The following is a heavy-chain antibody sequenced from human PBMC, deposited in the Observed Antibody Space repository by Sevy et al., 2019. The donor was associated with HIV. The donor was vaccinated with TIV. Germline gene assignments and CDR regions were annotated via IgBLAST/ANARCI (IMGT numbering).Heavy chain of an antibody. D-gene: IGHD3-3*01. CDR1: GFTFDDYT. V-gene: IGHV3-43*01. CDR3: AKESGFLEVVSS. CDR2: INWDGVTT. Sequence: GGSLRLSCVGSGFTFDDYTMHWVRQAPGKGLEWVSLINWDGVTTNYADSVKGRFTISRDNSKNSLYLEMNTLKTEDTALYYFAKESGFLEVVSSWGKGTTVTVSS. J-gene: IGHJ6*04.